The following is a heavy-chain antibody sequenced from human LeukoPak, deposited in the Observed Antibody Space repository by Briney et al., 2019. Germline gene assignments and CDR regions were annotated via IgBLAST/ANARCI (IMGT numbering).Heavy chain of an antibody. J-gene: IGHJ4*02. V-gene: IGHV4-4*02. Sequence: SETLSLTCPVSGFSISNNNWWSWVRQPPGKGLEWIGEIYHSGSTNYNPSLKSRVTISVDKSKNQFSLKLSSVTAADTAVYYCARRGTTYDYGDYVDWGQGTLVTVSS. D-gene: IGHD4-17*01. CDR1: GFSISNNNW. CDR3: ARRGTTYDYGDYVD. CDR2: IYHSGST.